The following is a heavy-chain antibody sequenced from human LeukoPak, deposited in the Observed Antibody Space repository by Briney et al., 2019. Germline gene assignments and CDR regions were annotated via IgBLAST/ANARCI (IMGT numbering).Heavy chain of an antibody. CDR3: AREGGYSYGLPFDY. CDR1: GFTFSSYA. D-gene: IGHD5-18*01. Sequence: PGGSLRLSCAASGFTFSSYAMHWVRQAPGKGLEWVAVISYDGSNKYYADSVKGRFTISRDNSKNTLYLQMNSLRAEDTAVYYCAREGGYSYGLPFDYWGQGTLVTVSS. J-gene: IGHJ4*02. CDR2: ISYDGSNK. V-gene: IGHV3-30*04.